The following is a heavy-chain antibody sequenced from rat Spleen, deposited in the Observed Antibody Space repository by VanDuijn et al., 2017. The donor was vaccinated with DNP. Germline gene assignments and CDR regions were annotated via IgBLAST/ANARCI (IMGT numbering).Heavy chain of an antibody. Sequence: EVQLVESGGDLVQPGRSLRLSCAASGFTFSNYDMAWVRQAPTKGLEWVTSISPSGGGTYYRDSVKGRFTISRDYARSTLYLQMDSLRSEDTATYYCATSSYYGYDYGFAYWGQGTLVTVSS. CDR3: ATSSYYGYDYGFAY. CDR2: ISPSGGGT. D-gene: IGHD1-7*01. CDR1: GFTFSNYD. V-gene: IGHV5S23*01. J-gene: IGHJ3*01.